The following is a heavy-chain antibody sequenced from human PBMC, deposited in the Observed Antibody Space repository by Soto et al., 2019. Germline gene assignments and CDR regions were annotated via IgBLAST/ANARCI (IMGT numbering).Heavy chain of an antibody. V-gene: IGHV3-7*05. CDR1: GFSFSSYW. J-gene: IGHJ4*02. CDR2: INQDASNK. Sequence: EVQLVESGGGLVQPGGSLRLSCAASGFSFSSYWMTWVRQAPGKGLEWVANINQDASNKNYIHSVKGRLTISRDNAKNSVYLQMNSLRVEDTAVYYCARVGYNDYENDYWGQGTLVTVSS. D-gene: IGHD4-17*01. CDR3: ARVGYNDYENDY.